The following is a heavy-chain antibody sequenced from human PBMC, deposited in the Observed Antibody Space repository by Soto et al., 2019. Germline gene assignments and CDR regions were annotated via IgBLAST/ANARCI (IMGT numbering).Heavy chain of an antibody. CDR1: GFTFDDYA. CDR2: ISWNSGSI. J-gene: IGHJ4*02. V-gene: IGHV3-9*01. Sequence: DVQLVESGGGLVQPGRSLRLSCAASGFTFDDYAMHWVRQAPGKGLEWVSGISWNSGSIGYADSVKGRFTISRDNAKNSLYLQMNSLRAEDTALYYCAKGYSSSWYGPVDYWGQGTLVTVSS. CDR3: AKGYSSSWYGPVDY. D-gene: IGHD6-13*01.